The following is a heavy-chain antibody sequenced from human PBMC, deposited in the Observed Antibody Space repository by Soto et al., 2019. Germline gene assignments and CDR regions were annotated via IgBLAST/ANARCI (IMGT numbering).Heavy chain of an antibody. D-gene: IGHD2-8*01. V-gene: IGHV3-74*01. CDR2: INGDGSAT. J-gene: IGHJ4*02. CDR3: AGRDCTNGVCYFY. Sequence: GGSLRLSCAASGFAFSNYWMHWVRQRPGEGLVWVSRINGDGSATNYADSVKGRFTISRDNAKDTLYLQMNSLTAEDTAVYYCAGRDCTNGVCYFYWGQGTLVTVSS. CDR1: GFAFSNYW.